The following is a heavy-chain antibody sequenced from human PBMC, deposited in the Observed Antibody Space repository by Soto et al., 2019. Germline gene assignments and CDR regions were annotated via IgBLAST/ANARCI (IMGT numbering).Heavy chain of an antibody. CDR1: GGSISSYY. CDR3: ARALYSSSWYYYGMDV. Sequence: PSETLSLTCTVSGGSISSYYWSWIRQPPGKGLEWIGYIYYSGSTNYNPSLKSRVTISVDTSKNQFSLKLSSVTAADTAVYYCARALYSSSWYYYGMDVWGQGTTVTVSS. V-gene: IGHV4-59*01. D-gene: IGHD6-13*01. CDR2: IYYSGST. J-gene: IGHJ6*02.